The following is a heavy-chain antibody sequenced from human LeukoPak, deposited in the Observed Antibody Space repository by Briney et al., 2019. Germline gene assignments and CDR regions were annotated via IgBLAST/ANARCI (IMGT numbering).Heavy chain of an antibody. CDR1: GGSISSGSYY. Sequence: SETLSLTCTVSGGSISSGSYYWSWIRQPPGKGLEWIGSIYHSGSTYYNPSLKSRVTISVDTSKNQFSLKLSSVTAADTAVYYCAREVEQQLPLADVWGKGTTVTVSS. CDR2: IYHSGST. J-gene: IGHJ6*04. V-gene: IGHV4-39*07. CDR3: AREVEQQLPLADV. D-gene: IGHD6-13*01.